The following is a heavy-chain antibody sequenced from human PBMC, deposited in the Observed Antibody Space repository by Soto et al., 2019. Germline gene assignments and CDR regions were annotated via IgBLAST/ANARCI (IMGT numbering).Heavy chain of an antibody. CDR1: GYSFTSYW. J-gene: IGHJ6*02. D-gene: IGHD1-1*01. Sequence: GESLKISCMGSGYSFTSYWISWVRQMPGKGLEWMGRIDPSDSYTNYSPSFQGHVTISADKSISTAYLQWSSLKASDTAMYYCARPFYTAGTSYGMDVWGQGTTVTVSS. V-gene: IGHV5-10-1*01. CDR3: ARPFYTAGTSYGMDV. CDR2: IDPSDSYT.